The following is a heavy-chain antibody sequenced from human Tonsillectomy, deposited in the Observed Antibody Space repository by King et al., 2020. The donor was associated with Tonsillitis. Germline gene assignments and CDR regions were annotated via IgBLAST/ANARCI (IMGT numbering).Heavy chain of an antibody. CDR2: ISAYNGDT. D-gene: IGHD2-2*01. J-gene: IGHJ3*02. CDR1: GYTFTSHG. V-gene: IGHV1-18*04. Sequence: VQLVESGAEVKKPGASVTVSCKASGYTFTSHGISWLRQAPGKGLEWMGWISAYNGDTNYAQRLQGRVTMTRDTSTSTAYMELRSLRSDDTAVYYCARDMHGSIPTFDACNICGQGTMVTVSS. CDR3: ARDMHGSIPTFDACNI.